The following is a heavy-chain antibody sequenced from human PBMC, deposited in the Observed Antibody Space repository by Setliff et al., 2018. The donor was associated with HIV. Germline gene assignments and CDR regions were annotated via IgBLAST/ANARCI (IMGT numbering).Heavy chain of an antibody. CDR1: GFTFSNAW. J-gene: IGHJ6*03. CDR3: MREIGLTMIRVSQNHFYMDV. Sequence: GGSLRLSCAASGFTFSNAWMNWVRQAPGRGLEWISYINNNDTTIYYADSVKGRFTISRDNAQSSLYLQMHSLRAEDTGVYYCMREIGLTMIRVSQNHFYMDVWGKGATVTVSS. CDR2: INNNDTTI. V-gene: IGHV3-48*04. D-gene: IGHD3-10*01.